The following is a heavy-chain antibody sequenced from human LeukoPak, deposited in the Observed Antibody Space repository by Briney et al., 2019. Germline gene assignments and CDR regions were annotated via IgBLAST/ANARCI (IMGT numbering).Heavy chain of an antibody. Sequence: SQTLSLTCAISGDSVSSNSVTWNWIRQSPSRGLEWLGRTYYRPTWYNDYAVSVRGRITVNPDTSKNQFSLHLNSVTPEDTAVYYCARRLTQYDCFDPWGQGVLVTVSS. CDR1: GDSVSSNSVT. J-gene: IGHJ5*02. CDR3: ARRLTQYDCFDP. V-gene: IGHV6-1*01. CDR2: TYYRPTWYN. D-gene: IGHD2-2*01.